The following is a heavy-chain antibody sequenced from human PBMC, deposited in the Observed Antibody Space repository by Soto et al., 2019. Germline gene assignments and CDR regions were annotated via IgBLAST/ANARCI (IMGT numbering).Heavy chain of an antibody. J-gene: IGHJ5*02. CDR1: GGSFSGYY. D-gene: IGHD6-13*01. CDR2: INHSGST. V-gene: IGHV4-34*01. CDR3: ARGIIAALNWFDP. Sequence: ASETLSLTCAVYGGSFSGYYWSWIRQPPGKGLEWIGEINHSGSTNYNPSLKSRVTISVDTSKNQFSLKLSSVTAADTAVYYCARGIIAALNWFDPWGRGTLVTVSS.